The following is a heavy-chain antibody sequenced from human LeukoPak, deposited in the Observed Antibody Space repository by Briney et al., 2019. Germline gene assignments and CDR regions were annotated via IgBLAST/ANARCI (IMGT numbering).Heavy chain of an antibody. CDR1: GYTFTAYY. J-gene: IGHJ5*02. Sequence: ASVKVSCKASGYTFTAYYIHWIRQAPGQGLEWMGWVNPNTGGTYYAQKFQDRVTMTRDASITTVYMELNRLTSDDTAVYYCGRDLVSRQEVDQPWGQGTLVTVSS. CDR2: VNPNTGGT. D-gene: IGHD6-13*01. V-gene: IGHV1-2*02. CDR3: GRDLVSRQEVDQP.